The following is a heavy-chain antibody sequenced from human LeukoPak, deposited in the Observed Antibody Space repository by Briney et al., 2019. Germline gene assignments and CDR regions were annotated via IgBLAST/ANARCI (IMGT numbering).Heavy chain of an antibody. CDR2: IIPIFGTA. J-gene: IGHJ4*02. Sequence: SVKVSCKASGGTFSSYAISWVRQAPGQGLEWMGGIIPIFGTANYAQKFQGRVTITTDESTSTAYMELSSLRSEDTPVYYCARESGDGYNSYFDYWGQGTLVTVSS. CDR1: GGTFSSYA. D-gene: IGHD5-24*01. V-gene: IGHV1-69*05. CDR3: ARESGDGYNSYFDY.